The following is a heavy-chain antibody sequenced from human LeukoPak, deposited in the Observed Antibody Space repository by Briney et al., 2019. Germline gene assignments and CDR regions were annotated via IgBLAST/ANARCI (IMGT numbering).Heavy chain of an antibody. CDR2: IYYSGST. D-gene: IGHD5-12*01. J-gene: IGHJ6*02. CDR1: GGSISSYY. V-gene: IGHV4-59*01. Sequence: PSETLSLTCTVSGGSISSYYWSWIRQPPGKGLEWIGYIYYSGSTYYNPSLKSRVTISVDTSKSQFSLKLSSVTAADTAVYYCARVAQGYYYGMDVWGQGTTVTVSS. CDR3: ARVAQGYYYGMDV.